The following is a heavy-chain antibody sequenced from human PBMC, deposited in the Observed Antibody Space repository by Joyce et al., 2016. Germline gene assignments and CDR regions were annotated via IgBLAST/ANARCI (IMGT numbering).Heavy chain of an antibody. J-gene: IGHJ4*02. V-gene: IGHV3-7*05. D-gene: IGHD5-24*01. CDR3: ARQFGMGTIAFDY. CDR2: INQDGTRK. CDR1: GFTFSNSW. Sequence: EVQLVESGGGLVLPGGSLRLSCAASGFTFSNSWVTWVRQAPGQGLEWVANINQDGTRKFYVESVKGRFTISRDNAKNSLYLHMNSLRVEDSAVYYCARQFGMGTIAFDYWGQGTLVTVSS.